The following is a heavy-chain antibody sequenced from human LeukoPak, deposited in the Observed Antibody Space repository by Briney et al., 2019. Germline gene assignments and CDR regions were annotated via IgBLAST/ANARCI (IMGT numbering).Heavy chain of an antibody. CDR1: GGSFSGYY. CDR3: ARDSSGLDY. J-gene: IGHJ4*02. Sequence: PSETLSLTCAVYGGSFSGYYWSWIRQPPGKGLEWIGEINHSGSTNYNPSLKSRVTISVDTSKNQFSLKLSSVTAADTAVYYCARDSSGLDYWGQGTLVTVSP. D-gene: IGHD6-19*01. CDR2: INHSGST. V-gene: IGHV4-34*01.